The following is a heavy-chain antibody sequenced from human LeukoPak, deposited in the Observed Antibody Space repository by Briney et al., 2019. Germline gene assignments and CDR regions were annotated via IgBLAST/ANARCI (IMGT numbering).Heavy chain of an antibody. CDR1: GFTFSDYY. D-gene: IGHD3-10*01. CDR2: ISSSGSNI. CDR3: AKDESPGHGSYGIYYYYMDV. V-gene: IGHV3-11*01. J-gene: IGHJ6*03. Sequence: GGSLRLSCAASGFTFSDYYMSWIRQAPGKGLEWVSYISSSGSNIYYADSVKGRFTISRDNAKNSLYLQMNSLRVDDTAVYYCAKDESPGHGSYGIYYYYMDVWGKGTTVTVSS.